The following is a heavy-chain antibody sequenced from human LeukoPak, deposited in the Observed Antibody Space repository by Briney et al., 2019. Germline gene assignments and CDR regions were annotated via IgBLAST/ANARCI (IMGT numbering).Heavy chain of an antibody. D-gene: IGHD6-19*01. J-gene: IGHJ6*02. Sequence: PGGSLRLSCAASGFTFSDYYMSWIRQAPGKGLEWVSYISSSGSTIYYADSVKGRFTISRDNAKNSLYLQMNSLRAEDTAVYYCARDSGSSGPPHYHYYYGMDVWGQGTTVTVSS. CDR1: GFTFSDYY. CDR3: ARDSGSSGPPHYHYYYGMDV. V-gene: IGHV3-11*01. CDR2: ISSSGSTI.